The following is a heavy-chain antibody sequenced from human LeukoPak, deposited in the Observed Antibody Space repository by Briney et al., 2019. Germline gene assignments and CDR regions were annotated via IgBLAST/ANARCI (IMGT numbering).Heavy chain of an antibody. CDR1: GFTFSNAW. V-gene: IGHV3-15*01. CDR3: SAGPRASDYFGMDV. CDR2: IKSKTDGRTT. Sequence: RGCLRLSCSASGFTFSNAWMSSVRQPPGRGMEWVERIKSKTDGRTTDYAAPVQDRFTISRDDSNNTLYLQMHSLKTDATAVYYCSAGPRASDYFGMDVWGKGTTVTVSS. J-gene: IGHJ6*04.